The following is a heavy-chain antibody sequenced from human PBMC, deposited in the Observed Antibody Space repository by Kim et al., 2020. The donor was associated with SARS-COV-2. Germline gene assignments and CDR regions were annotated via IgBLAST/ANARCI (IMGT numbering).Heavy chain of an antibody. J-gene: IGHJ5*02. D-gene: IGHD3-22*01. CDR1: GDSISIYY. Sequence: SETLSLTCTVSGDSISIYYWSWIRQPPGKGLEWIGHIYYSGSTNYNPSLKSRVTISIHTSKNQFSLKLSSVTAAYTAVHHCARLVYYYDSTRALIDPSG. V-gene: IGHV4-59*01. CDR3: ARLVYYYDSTRALIDP. CDR2: IYYSGST.